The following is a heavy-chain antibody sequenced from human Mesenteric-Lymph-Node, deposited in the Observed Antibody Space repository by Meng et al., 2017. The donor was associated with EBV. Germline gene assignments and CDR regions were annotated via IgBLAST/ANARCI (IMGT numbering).Heavy chain of an antibody. Sequence: HGQLQQWGAGLLKPSETMSLTCAVYGGSFSGYYWTWIRQPPETGLEWIGEINHNGVADYNPSLKSRVTISVDTSKNQFSLRLTSVTAADTAVYYCARGHMWDNKFDPWGQGTWSPSPQ. V-gene: IGHV4-34*01. CDR2: INHNGVA. J-gene: IGHJ5*02. CDR3: ARGHMWDNKFDP. D-gene: IGHD1-26*01. CDR1: GGSFSGYY.